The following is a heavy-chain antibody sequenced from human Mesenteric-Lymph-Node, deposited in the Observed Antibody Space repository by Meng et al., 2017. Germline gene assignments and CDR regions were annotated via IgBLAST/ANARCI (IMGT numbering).Heavy chain of an antibody. Sequence: QVQVQQWGAGLLKPSETLSLTCVVYGGSSSGYYWSWLRQSPGKGLEWIGQINHSGTITYNPSLKSRVTISVDTSNNQFALKVSSVTAADTAVYYCARGHDRINLWLPVFWGQGTLVTVSS. CDR2: INHSGTI. CDR1: GGSSSGYY. J-gene: IGHJ4*02. D-gene: IGHD5-18*01. V-gene: IGHV4-34*02. CDR3: ARGHDRINLWLPVF.